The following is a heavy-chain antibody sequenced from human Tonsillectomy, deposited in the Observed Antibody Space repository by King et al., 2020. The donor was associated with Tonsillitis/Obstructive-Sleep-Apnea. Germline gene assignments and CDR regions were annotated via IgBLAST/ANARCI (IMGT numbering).Heavy chain of an antibody. J-gene: IGHJ4*02. V-gene: IGHV1-69*04. CDR2: IIPILGIA. Sequence: QLVQSGAEVKKPGSSVKVSCKVSGGTFSSYAISWMRQAPGQGLEWMGRIIPILGIANYAQKFQGRVTVTADKSTSTVYMELSSLRSEDTAVYYCARDIYGSGSYYYYFDYWGQGTLVTVSS. CDR1: GGTFSSYA. D-gene: IGHD3-10*01. CDR3: ARDIYGSGSYYYYFDY.